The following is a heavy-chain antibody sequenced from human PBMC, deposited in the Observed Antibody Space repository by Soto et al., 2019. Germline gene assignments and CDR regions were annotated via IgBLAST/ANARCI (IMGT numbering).Heavy chain of an antibody. CDR1: GGSISSGGYS. CDR2: IYHSGST. D-gene: IGHD2-15*01. V-gene: IGHV4-30-2*01. J-gene: IGHJ5*02. Sequence: QLQLQESGSGLVKPSQTLSLTCAVSGGSISSGGYSWSWIRQPPGKGLEWIGYIYHSGSTYYKPTLKSRVSLSVDRAKNQFSLKLSSVTAADTAVYYCAGGSGENWFDPWGQGTLVTVSS. CDR3: AGGSGENWFDP.